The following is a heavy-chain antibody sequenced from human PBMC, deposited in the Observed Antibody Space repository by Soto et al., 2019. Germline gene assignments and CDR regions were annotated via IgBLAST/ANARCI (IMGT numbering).Heavy chain of an antibody. CDR2: ISYDGSNK. CDR3: ARPGVYSNYLSY. V-gene: IGHV3-30-3*01. J-gene: IGHJ4*02. Sequence: GGSLRLSCAASGFTFCSYAMHWVRQAPGKGLEWVAVISYDGSNKYYADSVKGRFTISRDNSKNTLYLQMNSLRAEDTAVYYCARPGVYSNYLSYWGQGTLVTVSS. CDR1: GFTFCSYA. D-gene: IGHD4-4*01.